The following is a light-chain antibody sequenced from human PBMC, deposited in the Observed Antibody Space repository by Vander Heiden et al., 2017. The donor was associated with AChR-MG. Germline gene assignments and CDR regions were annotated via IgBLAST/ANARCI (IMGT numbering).Light chain of an antibody. J-gene: IGKJ5*01. CDR3: QLHAGSIT. CDR2: GVS. V-gene: IGKV3-20*01. Sequence: EVVLTQSPGTLSLSPGERATLSCRASQTVSSGYLAWYQQKRGQAPRLLIYGVSNRATDIPDRFSGGGSGTDFTLTISRLEPEDFAVYYCQLHAGSITFGQGTRLEIK. CDR1: QTVSSGY.